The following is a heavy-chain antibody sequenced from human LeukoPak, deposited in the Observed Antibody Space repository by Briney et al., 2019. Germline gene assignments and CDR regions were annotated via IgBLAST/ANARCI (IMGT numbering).Heavy chain of an antibody. V-gene: IGHV3-66*01. CDR2: IYSGGST. D-gene: IGHD6-13*01. J-gene: IGHJ4*02. CDR3: ARDGAAAHGTPYYFDY. CDR1: GFTFGSYA. Sequence: GGSLRLSCAASGFTFGSYAMSWVRQAPGKGLEWVSVIYSGGSTYYADSVKGRFTISRDNSKNTLYLQMNSLRAEDTAVYYCARDGAAAHGTPYYFDYWGQGTLVTVSS.